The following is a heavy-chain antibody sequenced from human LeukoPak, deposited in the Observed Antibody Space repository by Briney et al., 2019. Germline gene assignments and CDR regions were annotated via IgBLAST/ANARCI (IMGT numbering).Heavy chain of an antibody. J-gene: IGHJ6*03. CDR1: GGSISSYY. CDR2: IYYSGST. D-gene: IGHD7-27*01. V-gene: IGHV4-59*01. Sequence: PSETLSLTCTVSGGSISSYYWSWIRQPPGKGLEWIGYIYYSGSTNYNPSLKSRVTISVDTSKNQFSLKLSSVTAADTAVYYCARGEENWGSTYYYYYMDVWDKGTTVTVSS. CDR3: ARGEENWGSTYYYYYMDV.